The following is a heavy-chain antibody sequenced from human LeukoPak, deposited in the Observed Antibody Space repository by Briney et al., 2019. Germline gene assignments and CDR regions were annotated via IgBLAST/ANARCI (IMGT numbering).Heavy chain of an antibody. Sequence: SQTLSLTCAISGDSVSSNSATWAWIRQSPSRGLEWLGRTYYRSKWYNEYAASVKSRITVNPDTSRNQFSLHVNSVTPDDTAVYYCARGSSSNSWYFDYWGQGTLVTVSS. CDR1: GDSVSSNSAT. V-gene: IGHV6-1*01. CDR2: TYYRSKWYN. J-gene: IGHJ4*02. CDR3: ARGSSSNSWYFDY. D-gene: IGHD6-13*01.